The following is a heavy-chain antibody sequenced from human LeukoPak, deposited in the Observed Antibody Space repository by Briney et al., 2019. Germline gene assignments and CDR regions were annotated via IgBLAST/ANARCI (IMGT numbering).Heavy chain of an antibody. CDR2: INPSGGST. V-gene: IGHV1-46*01. Sequence: ASVKVSCKASAYTFTAYYIHWVRQAPGQGLEWMGIINPSGGSTSYAQKFQGRVTMTRDTSTSTVYMELSSLRSEDTAVYYCARGILWFGELKGGDFDYWGQGTLVTVSS. D-gene: IGHD3-10*01. CDR3: ARGILWFGELKGGDFDY. J-gene: IGHJ4*02. CDR1: AYTFTAYY.